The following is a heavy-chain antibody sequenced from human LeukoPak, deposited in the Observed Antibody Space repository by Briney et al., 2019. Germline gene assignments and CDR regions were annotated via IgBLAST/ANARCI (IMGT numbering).Heavy chain of an antibody. D-gene: IGHD6-19*01. J-gene: IGHJ4*02. CDR1: GFSLSTSGMR. CDR3: ARVPYSSGWYYFDY. V-gene: IGHV2-70*04. Sequence: SGPTLVNPTQPLTLTCTFSGFSLSTSGMRVSWIRQPPVKALEWLARIDWDDDKFYRTSLKTRLTIFKDTSKNQVVLTMTNMDPVDTATYSCARVPYSSGWYYFDYWGQGTLVTVSS. CDR2: IDWDDDK.